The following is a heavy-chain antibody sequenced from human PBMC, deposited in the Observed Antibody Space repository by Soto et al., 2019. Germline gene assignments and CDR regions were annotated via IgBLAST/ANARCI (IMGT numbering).Heavy chain of an antibody. CDR2: MSYDGTDK. CDR3: VKDYGGNSGDYYGMDV. Sequence: QVQLVESGGGVVQPGRSLRLSCAASGFTFSRYGMHWVRQAPGKGLEWVAVMSYDGTDKYYTDSVKGRFTISRDNSKNTLYLQMISLRVEDTAVYYCVKDYGGNSGDYYGMDVWGQGTTVTVSS. D-gene: IGHD2-21*02. J-gene: IGHJ6*02. CDR1: GFTFSRYG. V-gene: IGHV3-30*18.